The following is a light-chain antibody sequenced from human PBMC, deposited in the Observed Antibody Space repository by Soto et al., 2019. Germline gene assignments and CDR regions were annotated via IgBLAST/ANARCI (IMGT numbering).Light chain of an antibody. V-gene: IGLV2-14*01. CDR2: EVS. CDR1: SSDVGGYNY. CDR3: SSYTSTSTLDVV. Sequence: QSALTQPASVSGSPGQSITISCTGISSDVGGYNYVSWYQHHPGKAPKLMIYEVSDRPSGVSNRFSGSKSGNTASLTISGLQAEDEADYFCSSYTSTSTLDVVFGGGTKVTVL. J-gene: IGLJ2*01.